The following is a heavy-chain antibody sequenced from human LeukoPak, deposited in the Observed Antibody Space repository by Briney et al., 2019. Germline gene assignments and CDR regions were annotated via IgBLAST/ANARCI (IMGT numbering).Heavy chain of an antibody. V-gene: IGHV4-39*01. Sequence: SETLSLTCTVSGGSISSSSYYWGWIRQPPGKGLEWIGCIYYTGNTYYNASLKSQVSISIDMSKNQFSLKITSVTAADTGVYYCARQTGSGLFILPGGQGTLVTVSS. CDR2: IYYTGNT. J-gene: IGHJ4*02. CDR3: ARQTGSGLFILP. CDR1: GGSISSSSYY. D-gene: IGHD3/OR15-3a*01.